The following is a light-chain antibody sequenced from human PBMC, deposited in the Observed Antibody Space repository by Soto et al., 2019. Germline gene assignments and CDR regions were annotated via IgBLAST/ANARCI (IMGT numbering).Light chain of an antibody. CDR2: RNN. V-gene: IGLV1-47*01. CDR1: SANFVSTY. Sequence: QPVLTQQPSASGTPGQRVTISCSGSSANFVSTYVSWYQQLPGTAPKRLLYRNNQRPSGVPDRFSGSNSGTSASLAISGLRYEDEADYYCAALDDSVSVWVFGGGTKLTVL. CDR3: AALDDSVSVWV. J-gene: IGLJ3*02.